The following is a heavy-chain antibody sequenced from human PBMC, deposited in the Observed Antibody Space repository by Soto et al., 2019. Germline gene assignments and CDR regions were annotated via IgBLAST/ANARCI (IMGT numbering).Heavy chain of an antibody. J-gene: IGHJ4*02. CDR1: GFTFSSYA. CDR3: AKASGLHYYYDSSGRL. D-gene: IGHD3-22*01. CDR2: ISGSGGST. V-gene: IGHV3-23*01. Sequence: GGSLRLSCAASGFTFSSYAMSWVRQAPGKGLEWVSAISGSGGSTYYADSVKGRFTISRDNSKNTLYLQMNSLRAEDTAVYYCAKASGLHYYYDSSGRLWGQGTLVTVSS.